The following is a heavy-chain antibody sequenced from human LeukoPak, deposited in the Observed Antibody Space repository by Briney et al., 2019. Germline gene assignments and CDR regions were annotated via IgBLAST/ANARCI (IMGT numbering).Heavy chain of an antibody. CDR2: IYHSGST. Sequence: PSGPLSLTCAVSGGSISSRNWWSWVRQPPGKGLEWIGEIYHSGSTNYNPSLKTRVTISVDKSKNQFSLKLSSVTAADTDVYYCARASHDYGDYSHFDYWGQGTLVTVSS. V-gene: IGHV4-4*02. CDR1: GGSISSRNW. J-gene: IGHJ4*02. D-gene: IGHD4-17*01. CDR3: ARASHDYGDYSHFDY.